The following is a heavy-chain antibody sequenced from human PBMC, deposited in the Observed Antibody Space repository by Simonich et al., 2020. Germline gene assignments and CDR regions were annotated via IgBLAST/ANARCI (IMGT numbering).Heavy chain of an antibody. V-gene: IGHV3-30*07. Sequence: QVQLVESGGGVVQPGRSLRLSCAASGFTFSRYAMNWVRQAPGKGLEWVAVISNDGTNKYYSDSGKGRLTISRDNSKNTLYLQMNSLRAEDTAVYYCARDGERYCGGDCYSYFDYWGQGTLVTVSS. J-gene: IGHJ4*02. CDR1: GFTFSRYA. D-gene: IGHD2-21*02. CDR2: ISNDGTNK. CDR3: ARDGERYCGGDCYSYFDY.